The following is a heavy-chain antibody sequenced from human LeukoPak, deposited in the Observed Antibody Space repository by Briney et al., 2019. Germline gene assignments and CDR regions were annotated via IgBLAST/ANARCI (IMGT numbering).Heavy chain of an antibody. CDR1: GFTVSNAW. D-gene: IGHD4-23*01. V-gene: IGHV3-15*01. J-gene: IGHJ4*02. Sequence: GGSLRLSCAASGFTVSNAWMSWVRQAPGKGLEWVGRIKSKTDGGTTDYAAPVKGGFTISRDDSKNTLYLQMNSLKTEDTAVYYCTTVRWPVGGRHYWGQGTLVTVSS. CDR3: TTVRWPVGGRHY. CDR2: IKSKTDGGTT.